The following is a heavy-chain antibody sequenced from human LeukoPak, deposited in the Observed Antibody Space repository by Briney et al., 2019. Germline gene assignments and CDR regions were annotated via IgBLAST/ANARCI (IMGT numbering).Heavy chain of an antibody. D-gene: IGHD2-15*01. CDR2: INHSGST. Sequence: PSETLSLTCAVYGGSFSGYYWSWIRQPPGKGLEWIGEINHSGSTNYNPSLKSRVTISVDTSKNQFSLKLSSVTAADTAVYYCASYPSARGYYFDYWGQGTLVTVSS. CDR1: GGSFSGYY. J-gene: IGHJ4*02. CDR3: ASYPSARGYYFDY. V-gene: IGHV4-34*01.